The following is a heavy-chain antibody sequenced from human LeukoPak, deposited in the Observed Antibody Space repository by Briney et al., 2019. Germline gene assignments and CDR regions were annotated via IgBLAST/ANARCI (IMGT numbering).Heavy chain of an antibody. CDR1: GFTFSSSW. J-gene: IGHJ4*02. D-gene: IGHD4-11*01. V-gene: IGHV3-74*01. Sequence: GGSLRLSCAASGFTFSSSWMYWVRQAPGKELVWVSRINSGESITTYADSVKGRFTISRDNAKNTLYLHVNSLRAEDTAVYYCARGLVPGFLDYWGQGTPATVSS. CDR2: INSGESIT. CDR3: ARGLVPGFLDY.